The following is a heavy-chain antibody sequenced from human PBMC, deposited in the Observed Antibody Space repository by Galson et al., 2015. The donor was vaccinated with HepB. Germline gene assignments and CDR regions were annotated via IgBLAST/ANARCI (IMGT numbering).Heavy chain of an antibody. CDR1: GGTFSSYA. CDR3: ARFNYDILTGPPAFDI. CDR2: IIPIFGTA. J-gene: IGHJ3*02. V-gene: IGHV1-69*13. Sequence: SVKVSCKASGGTFSSYAISWVRQAPGQGLEWMGGIIPIFGTANYAQKFQGRVTITADESTSTAYMELSSLRSEDTAVYYCARFNYDILTGPPAFDIWGQGTMVTVSS. D-gene: IGHD3-9*01.